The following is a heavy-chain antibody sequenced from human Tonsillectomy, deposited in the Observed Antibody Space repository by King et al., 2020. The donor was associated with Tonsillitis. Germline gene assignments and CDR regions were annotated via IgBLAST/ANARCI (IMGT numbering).Heavy chain of an antibody. CDR2: ISYDGSNK. V-gene: IGHV3-30*04. Sequence: QLVQSGGGVVQPGRSLRLSCAASGFTFSSYAMHWVRQAPGKGLEWVAVISYDGSNKYYADSVKGRFTISRDNSKNTLYLQMNSLRAEDTAVYYCAIKDRAVAGTGYYYGMDVWGQGTTVTVSS. D-gene: IGHD6-19*01. CDR1: GFTFSSYA. CDR3: AIKDRAVAGTGYYYGMDV. J-gene: IGHJ6*02.